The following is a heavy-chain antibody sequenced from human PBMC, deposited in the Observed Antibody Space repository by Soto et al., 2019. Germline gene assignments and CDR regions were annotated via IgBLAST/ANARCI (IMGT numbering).Heavy chain of an antibody. CDR1: GFTFSSYA. V-gene: IGHV3-30-3*01. D-gene: IGHD3-3*01. CDR2: VSYDGSNK. J-gene: IGHJ4*02. Sequence: GGSLRLSCAASGFTFSSYAMHWVRQAPGKGLEWVAVVSYDGSNKYYADSVKGRFTISRDNSKNTLYLQMNSLRAEDTAVYYCARHKRDLRFLEWSYYFDYWGQGTLVTVSS. CDR3: ARHKRDLRFLEWSYYFDY.